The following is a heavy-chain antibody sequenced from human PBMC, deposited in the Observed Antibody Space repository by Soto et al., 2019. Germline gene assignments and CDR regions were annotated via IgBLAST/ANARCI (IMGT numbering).Heavy chain of an antibody. V-gene: IGHV1-69*06. J-gene: IGHJ5*02. CDR3: ARGDILTKFRFDP. D-gene: IGHD3-9*01. CDR1: GGTFSSYA. Sequence: ASVKVSCKASGGTFSSYAISWVRQAPGQGLEWMGGIIPIFGTANYAQKFQGRVTITADTSTSTAYMALSSLKYEDTAVYYCARGDILTKFRFDPWGQGTLVTVSS. CDR2: IIPIFGTA.